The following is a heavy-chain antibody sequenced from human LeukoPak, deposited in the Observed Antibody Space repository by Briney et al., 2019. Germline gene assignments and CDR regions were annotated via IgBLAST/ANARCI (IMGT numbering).Heavy chain of an antibody. CDR1: GGSISSGGDS. CDR3: ATLPYYYDSSGYYGGRYFDY. Sequence: PSETLSLTCAVSGGSISSGGDSWSWIRQPSGKGLEWIGYIFHSGSTYYNPSLKSRVTISVDRSKNQFSLKLSSVTAADTAVYYCATLPYYYDSSGYYGGRYFDYWGQGTLVTVSS. V-gene: IGHV4-30-2*01. D-gene: IGHD3-22*01. CDR2: IFHSGST. J-gene: IGHJ4*02.